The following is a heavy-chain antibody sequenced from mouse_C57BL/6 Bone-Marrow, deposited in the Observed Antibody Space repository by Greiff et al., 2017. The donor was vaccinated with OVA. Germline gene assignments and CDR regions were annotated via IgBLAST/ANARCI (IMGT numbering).Heavy chain of an antibody. CDR3: ASPPHFTTGEAKNWYFDV. CDR1: GYTFTSYW. D-gene: IGHD1-1*01. J-gene: IGHJ1*03. V-gene: IGHV1-55*01. CDR2: IYPGSGST. Sequence: VQLQQPGAELVKPGASVKMSCKASGYTFTSYWITWVKQRPGQGLEWIGDIYPGSGSTNYNEKFKSKATLTVDTSSSTAYMQLSSLTSEDSAVYYGASPPHFTTGEAKNWYFDVWGTGTTVTVSS.